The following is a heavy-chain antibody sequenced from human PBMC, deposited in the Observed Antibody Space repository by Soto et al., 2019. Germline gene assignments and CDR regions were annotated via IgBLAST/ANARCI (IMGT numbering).Heavy chain of an antibody. V-gene: IGHV4-59*08. CDR3: ASFVLGYCSGGSCPPQYNWFDP. Sequence: PSETLSLTCTVSGGSISSYYWSWIRQPPGKGLEWIGYIYYSGSTNYNPSLKSRVTISVDTSKNQFSLKLSSVTAADTAVYYCASFVLGYCSGGSCPPQYNWFDPWGQGTLVTVSS. J-gene: IGHJ5*02. D-gene: IGHD2-15*01. CDR1: GGSISSYY. CDR2: IYYSGST.